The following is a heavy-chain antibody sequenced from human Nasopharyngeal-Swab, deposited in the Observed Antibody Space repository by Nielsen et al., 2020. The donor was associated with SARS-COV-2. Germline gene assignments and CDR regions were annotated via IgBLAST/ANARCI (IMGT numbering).Heavy chain of an antibody. V-gene: IGHV4-34*01. CDR1: GGSFSGYY. CDR3: ARFRRSWFGGGYFDY. D-gene: IGHD3-10*01. Sequence: SETLSLTCDVYGGSFSGYYWSWIGQPPGKGLEWIGEINHSGSTNYNPSLKSRVTISVDTSKNQFSLKLSSVTAADTAVYYCARFRRSWFGGGYFDYWGQGTLVTVSS. J-gene: IGHJ4*02. CDR2: INHSGST.